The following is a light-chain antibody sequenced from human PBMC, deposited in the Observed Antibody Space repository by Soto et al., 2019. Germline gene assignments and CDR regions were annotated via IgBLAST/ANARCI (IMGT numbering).Light chain of an antibody. V-gene: IGLV2-14*01. Sequence: SALTQPASVSVSPGQSITISCTGTSSDVGRFNFVSWFQQHPGKAPKLLIYEVTKRPSGVSNRCSGSKPGNTASLTISGLQTEDEADNCCCSYTTRSTYVYGIWPKVTVL. CDR2: EVT. CDR1: SSDVGRFNF. CDR3: CSYTTRSTYV. J-gene: IGLJ1*01.